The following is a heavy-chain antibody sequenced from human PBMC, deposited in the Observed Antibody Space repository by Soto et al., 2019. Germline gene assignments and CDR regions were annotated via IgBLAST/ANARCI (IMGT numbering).Heavy chain of an antibody. CDR3: ATNPKTGDDAFDI. CDR2: INPNSGGT. Sequence: ASVKVSCKASGYTFTGYYMHWVRQAPGQGLEWMGWINPNSGGTNYAQKFQGWVTMTRDTSISTAYMELSRLRSDDTAVCYCATNPKTGDDAFDIWGQGTMVTVSS. D-gene: IGHD7-27*01. J-gene: IGHJ3*02. V-gene: IGHV1-2*04. CDR1: GYTFTGYY.